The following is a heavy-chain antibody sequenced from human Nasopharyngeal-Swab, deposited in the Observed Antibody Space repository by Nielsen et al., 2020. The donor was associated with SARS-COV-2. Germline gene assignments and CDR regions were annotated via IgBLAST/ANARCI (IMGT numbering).Heavy chain of an antibody. CDR1: GGSFSDFS. CDR3: ARNMITFGGVIAPEEIFDY. CDR2: INHSGST. J-gene: IGHJ4*02. Sequence: SETLSLTCAVYGGSFSDFSWSWIRQPPGKALEWIGEINHSGSTNYNPSLKSQVTISVDTSKNQFSLKLSSVTAADTAVYYCARNMITFGGVIAPEEIFDYWGQGTLVTVSS. D-gene: IGHD3-16*02. V-gene: IGHV4-34*01.